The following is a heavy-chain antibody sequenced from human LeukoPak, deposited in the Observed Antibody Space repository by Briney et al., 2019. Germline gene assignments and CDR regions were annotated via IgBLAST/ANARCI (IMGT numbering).Heavy chain of an antibody. D-gene: IGHD6-13*01. CDR3: AGSIAAAGPFDY. J-gene: IGHJ4*02. CDR1: GFTVSSNY. V-gene: IGHV3-53*01. CDR2: IYSGGST. Sequence: GGSLRLSCAASGFTVSSNYLSWVRQAPGKGLEWVSVIYSGGSTYYADTVKGRFTISRDNSKNTLYLQMNSLRAEDTAVYYCAGSIAAAGPFDYWGQGTLVTVSS.